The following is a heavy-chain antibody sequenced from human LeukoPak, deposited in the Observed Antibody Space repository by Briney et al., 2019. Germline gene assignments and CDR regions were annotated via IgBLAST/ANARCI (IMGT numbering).Heavy chain of an antibody. CDR1: GGTISNYY. V-gene: IGHV4-59*08. J-gene: IGHJ4*02. D-gene: IGHD6-19*01. CDR3: ARWYSSGWAFDY. CDR2: IHYSGNT. Sequence: SETLSLTCTVSGGTISNYYWNWIWQPPGKGLEWVGYIHYSGNTKYNSSLKSRATTSVDTSKNQFSLKLSSVTAADTAVYYCARWYSSGWAFDYWGQGTLVTVSS.